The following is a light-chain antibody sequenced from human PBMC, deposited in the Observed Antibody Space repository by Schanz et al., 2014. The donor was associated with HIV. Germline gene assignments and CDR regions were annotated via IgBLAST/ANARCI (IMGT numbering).Light chain of an antibody. V-gene: IGLV1-44*01. CDR2: NNY. Sequence: QSVLTQPPSASGTPGQTVTISCSGRSSNIGDNSASWYQQLPGTAPRLVIYNNYQRPAGVPDRFSGSGSGTSASLAITGLQAEDEADYYCQSFDSSLSVVVFGGGTKLTVL. CDR1: SSNIGDNS. J-gene: IGLJ2*01. CDR3: QSFDSSLSVVV.